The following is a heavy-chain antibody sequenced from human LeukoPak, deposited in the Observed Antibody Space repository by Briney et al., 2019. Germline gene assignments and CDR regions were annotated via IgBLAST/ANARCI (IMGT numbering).Heavy chain of an antibody. CDR2: IWHDGSHK. CDR1: GFTFSTYG. V-gene: IGHV3-33*01. D-gene: IGHD3-16*01. Sequence: GGSLRLSCAASGFTFSTYGMHWVRQAPGRGLEWVTVIWHDGSHKDYADSVKGRFTISRDNSKNTLYLQMNDLRAEDTAVYYCARGWGSNVYASAFDVWGQGTMVTVSS. J-gene: IGHJ3*01. CDR3: ARGWGSNVYASAFDV.